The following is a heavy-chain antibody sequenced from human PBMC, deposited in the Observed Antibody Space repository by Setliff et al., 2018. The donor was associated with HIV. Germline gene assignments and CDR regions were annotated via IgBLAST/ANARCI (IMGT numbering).Heavy chain of an antibody. D-gene: IGHD1-26*01. Sequence: SGPTLVNPTQTLTLTCTFSGFSLSTSGVGVGWIRQPPGKALEWLAVIYWNDHKYYSPSLRSRLTVIRDASKNQVVLTVTNVAPVDTATYFCAHTPVSWDQYFFDYWGQGTLVTSPQ. CDR3: AHTPVSWDQYFFDY. CDR1: GFSLSTSGVG. J-gene: IGHJ4*02. CDR2: IYWNDHK. V-gene: IGHV2-5*01.